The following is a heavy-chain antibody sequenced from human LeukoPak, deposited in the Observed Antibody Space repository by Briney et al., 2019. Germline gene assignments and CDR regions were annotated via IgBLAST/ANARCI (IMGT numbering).Heavy chain of an antibody. D-gene: IGHD5-12*01. J-gene: IGHJ3*02. CDR1: GGSISSSNW. CDR2: IYHSGST. CDR3: ARATFYSGYDSI. Sequence: SETLSLTCAVSGGSISSSNWWSWVRQPPGKGLEWIGEIYHSGSTNYNPSLESRVTISVDKSKNQFSLKLSSVTAADTAVYYCARATFYSGYDSIWGQGTMVTVSS. V-gene: IGHV4-4*02.